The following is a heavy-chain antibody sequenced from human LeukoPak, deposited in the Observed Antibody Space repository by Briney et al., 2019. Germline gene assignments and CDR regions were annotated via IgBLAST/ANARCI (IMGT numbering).Heavy chain of an antibody. D-gene: IGHD3-22*01. V-gene: IGHV1-69*05. CDR1: GGTFSSYA. CDR2: IIPIFGTA. Sequence: GASVKVSCKASGGTFSSYAISWVRQAPGQGLGWMGRIIPIFGTANYAQKFQGRVTITTDESTSTAYMELSSLRSEDTAVYYCARDHGDSSGFDYWGQGTLVTVSS. CDR3: ARDHGDSSGFDY. J-gene: IGHJ4*02.